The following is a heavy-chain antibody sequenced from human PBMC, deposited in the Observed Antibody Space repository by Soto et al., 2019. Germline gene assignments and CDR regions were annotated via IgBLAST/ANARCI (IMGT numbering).Heavy chain of an antibody. V-gene: IGHV3-53*01. Sequence: EVQLVESGGGLIQPGGSLRLSCAASGFTVSSNYMSWVRQAPGKGLEWVSVIYSGGSTYYADSVKGRFTISRDNSKNTLYLQMNSLRAEDTAVYYCAREVVVAGSLEQGRFDYWGQGTLVTVSS. D-gene: IGHD2-15*01. J-gene: IGHJ4*02. CDR2: IYSGGST. CDR3: AREVVVAGSLEQGRFDY. CDR1: GFTVSSNY.